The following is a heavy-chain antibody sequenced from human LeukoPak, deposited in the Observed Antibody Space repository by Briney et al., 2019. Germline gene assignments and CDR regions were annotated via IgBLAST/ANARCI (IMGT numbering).Heavy chain of an antibody. CDR1: GYTFTSYG. Sequence: GASVKVSCKASGYTFTSYGISWVRQAPGQGLEWMGWISAYNGNTNYAQKLQGRVIMTTDTSTSTAYMELRSLRSDDTAVYYCARDPGVSSSWGYYYYGMDVWGQGTTVTVSS. CDR2: ISAYNGNT. D-gene: IGHD6-13*01. CDR3: ARDPGVSSSWGYYYYGMDV. V-gene: IGHV1-18*01. J-gene: IGHJ6*02.